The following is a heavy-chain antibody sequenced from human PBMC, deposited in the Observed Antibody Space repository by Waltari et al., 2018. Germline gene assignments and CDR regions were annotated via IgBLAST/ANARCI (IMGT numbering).Heavy chain of an antibody. D-gene: IGHD6-13*01. CDR2: INPNSGGT. V-gene: IGHV1-2*02. CDR1: GYTFTGYY. J-gene: IGHJ5*02. Sequence: QVQLVQSGAEVKKPGASVKVSCKASGYTFTGYYMHWVRQAPGQGLEWMGWINPNSGGTNYAQKFQGRVTITRHTSISTAKMDLSRRGSDATAGDYCARGDEQLVRRGGVDPWGQGTLVTVSS. CDR3: ARGDEQLVRRGGVDP.